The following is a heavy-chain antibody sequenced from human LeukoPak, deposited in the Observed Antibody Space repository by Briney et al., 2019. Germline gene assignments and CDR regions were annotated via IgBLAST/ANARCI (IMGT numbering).Heavy chain of an antibody. V-gene: IGHV4-4*02. CDR1: GVSISSSNW. J-gene: IGHJ6*02. CDR3: ARLYCSSTSCYENYYYGMDV. D-gene: IGHD2-2*01. Sequence: PSETLSLTCAVSGVSISSSNWWSWVRQPPGKGLEWIGEIYHSGSTNYNPSLKSRVTISVDKSKNQFSLKLSSVTAADTAVYYCARLYCSSTSCYENYYYGMDVWGQGTTVTVSS. CDR2: IYHSGST.